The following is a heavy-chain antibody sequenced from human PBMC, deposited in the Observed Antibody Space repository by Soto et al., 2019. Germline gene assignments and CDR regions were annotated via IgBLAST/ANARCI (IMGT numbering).Heavy chain of an antibody. V-gene: IGHV3-48*03. J-gene: IGHJ4*02. CDR3: VRDLHEPLPADVLQVAN. CDR1: GFTFSSYE. Sequence: PGGSLRLSCAASGFTFSSYEMHWVRQAPGKGLEWISYISSTGSATHYADSVKGRFTISRDNARNSLSLQMNSLRAEDTAIYYCVRDLHEPLPADVLQVANWGQGTQVTVSS. D-gene: IGHD1-1*01. CDR2: ISSTGSAT.